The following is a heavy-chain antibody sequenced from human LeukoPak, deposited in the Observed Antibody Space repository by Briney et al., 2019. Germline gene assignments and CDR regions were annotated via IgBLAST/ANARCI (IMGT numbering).Heavy chain of an antibody. J-gene: IGHJ4*02. CDR1: GFTLSNYV. D-gene: IGHD5-18*01. CDR3: ARDRIPGYSYGFSYFDY. CDR2: ISYDGSNK. Sequence: GGSLRLSCAASGFTLSNYVMHWVRQAPGKGLEWVAVISYDGSNKYYADSVKGRFTISRDNSKNTLYLQMNSLRAEDTAVYYCARDRIPGYSYGFSYFDYWGQGTLVTVSS. V-gene: IGHV3-30*19.